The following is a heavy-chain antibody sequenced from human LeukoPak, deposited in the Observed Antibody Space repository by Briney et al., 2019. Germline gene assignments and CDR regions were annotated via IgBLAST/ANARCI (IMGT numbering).Heavy chain of an antibody. J-gene: IGHJ6*03. V-gene: IGHV3-64*01. CDR2: ISSNGGST. CDR3: ARDVSVNYYYMDV. D-gene: IGHD6-25*01. Sequence: GGSLRLSCAASGFTFSSYAMHWVRQAPGKGLEYVSAISSNGGSTYYANSVKGRFTISRDNSKNTLYLQMGSLRAEDMAVYYCARDVSVNYYYMDVWGKGSTVTVSS. CDR1: GFTFSSYA.